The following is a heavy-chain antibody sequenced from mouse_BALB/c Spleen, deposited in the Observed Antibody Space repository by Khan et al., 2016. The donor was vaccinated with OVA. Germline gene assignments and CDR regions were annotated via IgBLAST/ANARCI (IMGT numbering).Heavy chain of an antibody. V-gene: IGHV3-2*02. J-gene: IGHJ4*01. D-gene: IGHD2-3*01. CDR2: ISYSGST. CDR3: ARDGSRYNYAMDY. Sequence: EVQLQESGPGLVKPSQSLSLTCTVTGYSITSDYAWNWIRQFPGNKLEWIGYISYSGSTSYNPSLKSRISITRDTSKNQFFLQLNSVTTEDTATYDCARDGSRYNYAMDYWGQGTAVTVSS. CDR1: GYSITSDYA.